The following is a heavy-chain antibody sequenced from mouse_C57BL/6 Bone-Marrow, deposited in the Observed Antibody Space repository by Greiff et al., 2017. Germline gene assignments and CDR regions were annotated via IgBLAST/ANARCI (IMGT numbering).Heavy chain of an antibody. CDR3: ARGEAYDGYYVSWFAY. D-gene: IGHD2-3*01. CDR2: INPYNGGT. V-gene: IGHV1-19*01. CDR1: GYTFTDYY. J-gene: IGHJ3*01. Sequence: VQLQQSGPVLVQPGASVKMSCKASGYTFTDYYMNWVKQSHGKSLEWIGVINPYNGGTSYNQKFKGKATLTVDKSSSTAYMELNSLTSEDSAVYYCARGEAYDGYYVSWFAYWGQGTLVTVSA.